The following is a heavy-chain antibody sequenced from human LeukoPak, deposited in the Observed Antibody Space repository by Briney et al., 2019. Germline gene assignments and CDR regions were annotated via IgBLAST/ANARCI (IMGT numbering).Heavy chain of an antibody. CDR3: ARHNPFDH. CDR2: ISSSSSTI. J-gene: IGHJ4*02. Sequence: GGSLRLSCAASGFTFSSYSMNWVRQAPGKGLEWVSYISSSSSTIYYADSVKGRFIISRDNAKNSLYLQMNSLRAEDTAVYYCARHNPFDHWGQGTLVTVSS. CDR1: GFTFSSYS. V-gene: IGHV3-48*01.